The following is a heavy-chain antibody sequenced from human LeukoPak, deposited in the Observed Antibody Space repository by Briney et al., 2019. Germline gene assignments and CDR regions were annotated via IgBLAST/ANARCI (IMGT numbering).Heavy chain of an antibody. Sequence: GGSLRLSCAASGFTFSSYSMNWVRQAPGKGLEWVSSISSSSSYIYYADSVKGRFTISRDNAKNSLYLQMNSLRAEDTAVYYCARVLYSSGWYEGYDYWGQGTLVAVSS. D-gene: IGHD6-19*01. CDR1: GFTFSSYS. CDR3: ARVLYSSGWYEGYDY. V-gene: IGHV3-21*01. CDR2: ISSSSSYI. J-gene: IGHJ4*02.